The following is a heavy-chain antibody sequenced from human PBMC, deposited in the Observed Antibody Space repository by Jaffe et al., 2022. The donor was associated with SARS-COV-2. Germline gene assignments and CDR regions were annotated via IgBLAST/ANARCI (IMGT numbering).Heavy chain of an antibody. V-gene: IGHV1-24*01. CDR3: ATGYTAMVTLGRTLDY. CDR1: GYTLTELS. J-gene: IGHJ4*02. D-gene: IGHD5-18*01. Sequence: QVQLVQSGAEVKKPGASVKVSCKVSGYTLTELSMHWVRQAPGKGLEWMGGFDPEDGETIYAQKFQGRVTMTEDTSTDTAYMELSSLRSEDTAVYYCATGYTAMVTLGRTLDYWGQGTLVTVSS. CDR2: FDPEDGET.